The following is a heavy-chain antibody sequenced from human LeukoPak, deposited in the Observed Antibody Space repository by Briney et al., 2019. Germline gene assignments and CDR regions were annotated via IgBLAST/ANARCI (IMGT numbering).Heavy chain of an antibody. V-gene: IGHV1-58*01. D-gene: IGHD6-6*01. CDR3: ARDPLSSSSFDY. CDR2: IVVGSGNT. J-gene: IGHJ4*02. Sequence: SVKVSCKASGFTFTSSAVQWVRQARGQRLEWIGWIVVGSGNTNYAQKFQERVTITRDTSISTAYMELSRLRSDDTAVYYCARDPLSSSSFDYWGQGTLVTVSS. CDR1: GFTFTSSA.